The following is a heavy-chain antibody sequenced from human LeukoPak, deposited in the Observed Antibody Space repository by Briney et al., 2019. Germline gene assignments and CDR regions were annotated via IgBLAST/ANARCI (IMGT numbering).Heavy chain of an antibody. CDR3: ARERPYSGSYRPPDY. V-gene: IGHV1-18*01. J-gene: IGHJ4*02. CDR1: GYTFTSYG. CDR2: ISAYNGNT. D-gene: IGHD1-26*01. Sequence: ASVKVSCKASGYTFTSYGISWVRQAPGQGLEWMGWISAYNGNTNYAQKLQGRVTMTTDTSTSTAYMELRSLRSDDTAVYYCARERPYSGSYRPPDYWGQGTLVTVSS.